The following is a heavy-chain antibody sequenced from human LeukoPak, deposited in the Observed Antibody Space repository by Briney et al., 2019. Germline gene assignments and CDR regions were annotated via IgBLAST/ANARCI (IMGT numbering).Heavy chain of an antibody. J-gene: IGHJ4*02. CDR1: GGSIGSYY. V-gene: IGHV4-59*01. Sequence: SETLSLTCTVSGGSIGSYYWNWIRQPPGKGLEWIGYIHYSGSTNHNASLKSRVTISVDTSKNQFSLKPSSVTAAHTAVYYCARDGVAGGFDYWGQGTLVTVSS. D-gene: IGHD6-19*01. CDR2: IHYSGST. CDR3: ARDGVAGGFDY.